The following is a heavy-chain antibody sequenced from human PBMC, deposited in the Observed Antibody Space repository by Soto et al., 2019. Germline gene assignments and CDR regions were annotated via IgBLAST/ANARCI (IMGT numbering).Heavy chain of an antibody. CDR3: ARDSVAARPNWFDP. Sequence: EVQLVESGGGLVQPGGSLRLSCAASGFTFSSYSMNWVRQAPGKGLEWVSYISSSSSTIYYADSVKGRFTISRDNAKNSLYLQMNSLRAEDTAVYYCARDSVAARPNWFDPWGQGTLVTVSS. J-gene: IGHJ5*02. CDR2: ISSSSSTI. CDR1: GFTFSSYS. D-gene: IGHD6-6*01. V-gene: IGHV3-48*01.